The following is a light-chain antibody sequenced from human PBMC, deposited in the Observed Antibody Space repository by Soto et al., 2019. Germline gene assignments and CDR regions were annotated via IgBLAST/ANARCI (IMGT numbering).Light chain of an antibody. CDR2: DVS. CDR1: SSDVGGYNY. CDR3: SSYTSSSTQV. V-gene: IGLV2-14*01. Sequence: QSALTQPASASGSPGQSITISCTGTSSDVGGYNYVSWYQQYPGKAPKLMICDVSNRPSGVSNRFSGSKSGNTASLTISGLQADDEADYYCSSYTSSSTQVFGSGTKLTVL. J-gene: IGLJ1*01.